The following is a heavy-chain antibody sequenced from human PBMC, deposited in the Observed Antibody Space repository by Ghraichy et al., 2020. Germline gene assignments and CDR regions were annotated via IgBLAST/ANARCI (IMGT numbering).Heavy chain of an antibody. J-gene: IGHJ6*02. Sequence: GGSLRLSCAASGFTFSSYWMHWVRQAPGKGLVWVSRINSDGSSTSYADSVKGRFTISRDNAKNTLYLQMNSLRAEDTAVYYCARKMAYCSGGSCYDYYYYYGMDVWGQGTTVTVSS. CDR2: INSDGSST. CDR3: ARKMAYCSGGSCYDYYYYYGMDV. V-gene: IGHV3-74*01. CDR1: GFTFSSYW. D-gene: IGHD2-15*01.